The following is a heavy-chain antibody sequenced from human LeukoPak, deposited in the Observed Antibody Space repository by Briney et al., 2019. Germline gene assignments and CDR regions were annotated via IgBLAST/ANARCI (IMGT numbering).Heavy chain of an antibody. CDR1: GGSISSYY. CDR2: IYYSGST. V-gene: IGHV4-59*01. J-gene: IGHJ4*02. CDR3: ARAPPSGYGGYFDWTNYYFDY. Sequence: SETLSLTCTVSGGSISSYYWSWIRQPPGKGLEWIGYIYYSGSTNYNPSLKSRVTISVDTSKNQFSLKLSSVTAADTAVYYCARAPPSGYGGYFDWTNYYFDYWGQGTLVTVSS. D-gene: IGHD3-9*01.